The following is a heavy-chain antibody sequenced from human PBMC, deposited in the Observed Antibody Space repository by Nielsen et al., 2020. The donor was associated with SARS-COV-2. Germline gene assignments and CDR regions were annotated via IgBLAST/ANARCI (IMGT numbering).Heavy chain of an antibody. CDR3: AREIFDV. Sequence: GGSLRLSCAASGFTFDDYAMHWVRQAPGKGLEWVSGISWNSGNIQYADSVKGRFTISRDNAKNSVYLQMNTLRPEDTAVYYCAREIFDVWGRGTLVTVSS. V-gene: IGHV3-9*01. CDR2: ISWNSGNI. J-gene: IGHJ2*01. CDR1: GFTFDDYA.